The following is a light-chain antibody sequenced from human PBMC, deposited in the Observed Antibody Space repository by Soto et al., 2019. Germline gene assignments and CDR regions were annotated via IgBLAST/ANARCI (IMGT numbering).Light chain of an antibody. CDR2: DAS. V-gene: IGKV1-13*02. CDR3: QQFNSYPIT. CDR1: QGISSA. Sequence: AIQLTQSPSSLSASVGDRVTITFRASQGISSALAWDQQKPGKAPKLLIYDASSLESGVPSRFSGSGSGTDFTLPISSLQPEDFATYYCQQFNSYPITFGQGTRLEIK. J-gene: IGKJ5*01.